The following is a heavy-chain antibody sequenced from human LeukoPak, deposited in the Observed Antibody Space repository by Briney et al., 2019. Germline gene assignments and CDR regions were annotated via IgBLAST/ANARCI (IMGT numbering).Heavy chain of an antibody. J-gene: IGHJ4*02. D-gene: IGHD3-10*01. CDR3: ARAQGPGSYTRYYFDY. V-gene: IGHV3-11*01. Sequence: GGSLRLSCAVSGFTLSDHYMTWIRQAPGKGLEWISYINTNGITIYYADSVKGRFTISRDNAKNSLYLQMTSLRAEDTAMYYCARAQGPGSYTRYYFDYWGQGTLVPVSS. CDR2: INTNGITI. CDR1: GFTLSDHY.